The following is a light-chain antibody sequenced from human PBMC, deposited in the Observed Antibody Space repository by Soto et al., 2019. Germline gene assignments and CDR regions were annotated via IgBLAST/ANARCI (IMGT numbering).Light chain of an antibody. V-gene: IGKV1-6*01. Sequence: AIQVTQSPSSLSASVGDRVTVTCRASQGIRNDLGWYQQKPGKAPKLLIYAASSLQSGVLSRFSGSGSGTDFTLTISSLQPDDFATYYCQHYNSYRWAFGQGTKVDIK. CDR1: QGIRND. J-gene: IGKJ1*01. CDR3: QHYNSYRWA. CDR2: AAS.